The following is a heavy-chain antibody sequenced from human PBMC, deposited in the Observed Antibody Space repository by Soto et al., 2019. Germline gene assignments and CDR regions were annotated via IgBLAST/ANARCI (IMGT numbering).Heavy chain of an antibody. CDR3: ASIDYDSSGYYYYFDF. Sequence: GASEQVSCKASCYTFTSSGISWVRQAPGQGLERVGWTTAYNGNTNYAQNLQGRVTMTTDTPTGTAYMELRSLRSDDTAVYYCASIDYDSSGYYYYFDFWRQGTLVTVSS. CDR1: CYTFTSSG. D-gene: IGHD3-22*01. J-gene: IGHJ4*02. CDR2: TTAYNGNT. V-gene: IGHV1-18*01.